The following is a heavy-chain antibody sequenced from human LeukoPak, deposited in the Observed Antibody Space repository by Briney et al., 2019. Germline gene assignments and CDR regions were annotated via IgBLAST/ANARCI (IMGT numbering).Heavy chain of an antibody. Sequence: GGSLRLSCTASGFTFSSYSMNWVRQAPGRGLEWVSYISSSSSNIFYADSFKGRFTISRDNAQNSLYLQMNSLRVEDTAVYYCARDPPGAHFDYWGQGTLVTVSS. V-gene: IGHV3-21*01. CDR1: GFTFSSYS. D-gene: IGHD7-27*01. CDR2: ISSSSSNI. CDR3: ARDPPGAHFDY. J-gene: IGHJ4*02.